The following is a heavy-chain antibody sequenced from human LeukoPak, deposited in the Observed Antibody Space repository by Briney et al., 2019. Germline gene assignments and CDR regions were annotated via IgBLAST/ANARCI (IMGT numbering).Heavy chain of an antibody. J-gene: IGHJ5*02. CDR3: ARGTHYDILTGLIPTGGWFDP. CDR2: IYYRGST. D-gene: IGHD3-9*01. Sequence: PSETLSLTCTVSVGSISSYYGSWIREPPGEGVGWIGYIYYRGSTNYNPSPKSRVAISVDASKNQFSRKLSYVTAADTALYDCARGTHYDILTGLIPTGGWFDPWGQGTLVTVSS. CDR1: VGSISSYY. V-gene: IGHV4-59*01.